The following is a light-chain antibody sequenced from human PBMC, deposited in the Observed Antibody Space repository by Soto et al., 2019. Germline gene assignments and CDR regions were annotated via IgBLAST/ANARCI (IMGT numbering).Light chain of an antibody. CDR2: DVS. CDR3: SSYTTSNTRQIV. J-gene: IGLJ1*01. CDR1: SSDVGGYNY. V-gene: IGLV2-14*01. Sequence: QSVLPQPASVSGSPGQSITISCTGTSSDVGGYNYVSWYQQHPGKAPKFMIYDVSNRPSGVSNRFSGSKSGNTASLTISGLQAEDEADYYCSSYTTSNTRQIVFGTGTK.